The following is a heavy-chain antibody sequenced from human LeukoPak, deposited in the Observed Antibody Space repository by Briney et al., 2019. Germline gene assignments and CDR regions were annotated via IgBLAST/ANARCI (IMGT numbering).Heavy chain of an antibody. V-gene: IGHV4-38-2*01. J-gene: IGHJ4*02. CDR2: IYHSGST. CDR3: ARASEYSSSPPDY. CDR1: GYSISSGYY. D-gene: IGHD6-6*01. Sequence: PSETLSLTCAVSGYSISSGYYWGWIRQPPGKGLEWIGSIYHSGSTYYNPSLKSRVTISVDTSKNQSPLKLSSVTAADTAVYYCARASEYSSSPPDYWGQGTLVAVSS.